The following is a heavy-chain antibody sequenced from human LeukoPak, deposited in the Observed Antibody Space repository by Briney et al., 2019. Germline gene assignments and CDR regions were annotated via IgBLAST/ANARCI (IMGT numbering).Heavy chain of an antibody. V-gene: IGHV1-2*04. CDR3: ARSNSGSSGRGAFDI. J-gene: IGHJ3*02. CDR1: GYTFTGYY. D-gene: IGHD1-26*01. Sequence: VSVKVSCKASGYTFTGYYMHWVRQAPGQGLEWMGWINPNSGGTNYAQKFQGWVTMTRDTSISTAYMELSRLRSDDTAVYYCARSNSGSSGRGAFDIWGQGTMVTVSS. CDR2: INPNSGGT.